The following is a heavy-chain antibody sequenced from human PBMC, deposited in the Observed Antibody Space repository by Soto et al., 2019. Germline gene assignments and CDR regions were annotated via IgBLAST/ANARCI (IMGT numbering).Heavy chain of an antibody. V-gene: IGHV1-69*13. CDR2: IIPIFGTA. CDR3: AKSYCSGGSCYPPFNFDY. J-gene: IGHJ4*02. CDR1: GGTFNSYA. D-gene: IGHD2-15*01. Sequence: ASVKVSCKASGGTFNSYAISWVRQAPGQGLEWMGGIIPIFGTANYAQKFQGRVTITADESTSTAYMELSSLRSEDTAVYYCAKSYCSGGSCYPPFNFDYWGQGTLVTVSS.